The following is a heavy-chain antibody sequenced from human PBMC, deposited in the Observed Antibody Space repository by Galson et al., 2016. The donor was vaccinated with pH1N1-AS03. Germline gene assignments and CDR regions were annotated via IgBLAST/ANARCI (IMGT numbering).Heavy chain of an antibody. J-gene: IGHJ4*02. D-gene: IGHD1-26*01. CDR3: ARGGGSALDS. CDR1: GYTFAYYY. Sequence: SVKVSCKASGYTFAYYYVHWVRQAPGQGLEWMGWINPSSGGTKLAQKFQGTVSMTTDTSTRTAYMELSRLRSGDTAVYYCARGGGSALDSWGQGTLVTVSS. V-gene: IGHV1-2*02. CDR2: INPSSGGT.